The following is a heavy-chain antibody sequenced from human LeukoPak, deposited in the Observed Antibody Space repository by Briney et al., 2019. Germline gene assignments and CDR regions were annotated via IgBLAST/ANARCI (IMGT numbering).Heavy chain of an antibody. Sequence: GASVKVSCKASGYTFTSYGISWVRQAPGQGLEWMGRIIPIFATANYPQKFQGRVTINTDESTSAAYMDLSSLRSEDTAVYYCARERLAGDAFDIWGQGTMVAVSA. D-gene: IGHD6-25*01. V-gene: IGHV1-69*05. CDR3: ARERLAGDAFDI. J-gene: IGHJ3*02. CDR1: GYTFTSYG. CDR2: IIPIFATA.